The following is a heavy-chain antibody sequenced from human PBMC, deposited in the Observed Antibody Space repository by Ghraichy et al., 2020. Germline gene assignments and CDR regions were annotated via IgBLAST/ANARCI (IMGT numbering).Heavy chain of an antibody. Sequence: ASVKVSSKASGYTFSNNGISWVRQAPGQGLEWMGRISAYTGNTNYAQAFQGRVTLTTDTSTTTAYMELRSLTSDDTAVYYCARERFTGGNSPKDYWGRGTRVTVSS. CDR2: ISAYTGNT. D-gene: IGHD2-8*02. CDR1: GYTFSNNG. CDR3: ARERFTGGNSPKDY. J-gene: IGHJ4*02. V-gene: IGHV1-18*01.